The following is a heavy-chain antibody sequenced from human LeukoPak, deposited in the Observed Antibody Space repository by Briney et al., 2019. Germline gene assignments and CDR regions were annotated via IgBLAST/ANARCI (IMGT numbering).Heavy chain of an antibody. D-gene: IGHD2-21*02. CDR1: GFTFGSYE. CDR3: AAYCGGDCYSHFQH. J-gene: IGHJ1*01. V-gene: IGHV3-48*03. CDR2: ISSSGSTI. Sequence: GGSLRLSCAASGFTFGSYEMNWVRQPPGKGLEWVSYISSSGSTIYYADSVKGRFTISRDNAKNSLYLQMNSLRAEDTAVYYCAAYCGGDCYSHFQHWGQGTLVTVSS.